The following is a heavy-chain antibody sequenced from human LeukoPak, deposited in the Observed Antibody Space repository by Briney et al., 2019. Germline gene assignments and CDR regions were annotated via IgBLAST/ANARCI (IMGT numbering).Heavy chain of an antibody. CDR3: ARDKRGYSYGLFDY. CDR1: GFTFSGYG. Sequence: PGRSLRLSCAASGFTFSGYGMHWVRQAPGKGLEWVAVIWYDGSNKYYADSVKGRFTISRDNSKNTLYLQMNSLRAEDTAVYYCARDKRGYSYGLFDYWGQGTLVTVSS. J-gene: IGHJ4*02. V-gene: IGHV3-33*01. D-gene: IGHD5-18*01. CDR2: IWYDGSNK.